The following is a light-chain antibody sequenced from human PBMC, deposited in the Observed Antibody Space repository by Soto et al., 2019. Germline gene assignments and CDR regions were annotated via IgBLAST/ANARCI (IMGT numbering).Light chain of an antibody. J-gene: IGKJ1*01. CDR1: QSVRSN. CDR3: LQYNDWVPT. Sequence: EILLTQSPPTLSVYPGERATLSCTASQSVRSNLAWYQQKPGQAPRLLIYGASTRATGIPVRFSGSGSGTDFTLTISSLQSEDFAVYYCLQYNDWVPTFGQGTKVDIK. CDR2: GAS. V-gene: IGKV3-15*01.